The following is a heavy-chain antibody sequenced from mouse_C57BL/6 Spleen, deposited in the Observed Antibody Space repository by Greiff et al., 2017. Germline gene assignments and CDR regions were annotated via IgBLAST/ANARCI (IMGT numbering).Heavy chain of an antibody. J-gene: IGHJ2*01. Sequence: EVKLVESGGGLVKPVGSLKLSCAASGFTFIIYSISFFRHTPEKRLEWVATISDGGSYTYYPDNVKCRFTISRDNAKNNLYLQMSHLKSEDTAMYYCARDLSNYFDYWGQGTTLTVSS. CDR1: GFTFIIYS. V-gene: IGHV5-4*01. CDR3: ARDLSNYFDY. CDR2: ISDGGSYT.